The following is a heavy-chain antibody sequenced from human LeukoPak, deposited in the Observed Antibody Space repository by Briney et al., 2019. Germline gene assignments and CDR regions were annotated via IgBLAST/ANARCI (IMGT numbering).Heavy chain of an antibody. D-gene: IGHD3-16*01. CDR1: GFTFSSYG. CDR2: ISSSGSYI. Sequence: GGSLRLSCAASGFTFSSYGMNWVRQAPGKGLEWVSSISSSGSYIYCADSVKGRFTISRDNAKNSLYLQMNSLRAEDTAVYYCARDRSGGNWFDPWGQGTLVTVSS. V-gene: IGHV3-21*01. J-gene: IGHJ5*02. CDR3: ARDRSGGNWFDP.